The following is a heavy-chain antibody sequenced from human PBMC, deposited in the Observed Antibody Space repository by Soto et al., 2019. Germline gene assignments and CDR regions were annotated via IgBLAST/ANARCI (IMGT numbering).Heavy chain of an antibody. CDR3: ARDTVVVVAAVYYGMDV. CDR1: GGTFSSYT. V-gene: IGHV1-69*08. D-gene: IGHD2-15*01. CDR2: IIPIHGNT. J-gene: IGHJ6*02. Sequence: SVKVSCKASGGTFSSYTISWVRQAPGQGLEWMGRIIPIHGNTNYAQKFQGRVTMTTDKSTSTAYMELRSLRSDDTAVYYCARDTVVVVAAVYYGMDVWGQGTTVTVSS.